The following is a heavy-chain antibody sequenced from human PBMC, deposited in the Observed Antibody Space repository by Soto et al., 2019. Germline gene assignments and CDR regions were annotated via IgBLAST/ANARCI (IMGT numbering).Heavy chain of an antibody. Sequence: QVQLVQSGAEVKKTGSSVKVSCKASGGTFSIYGFSWVRQAPGQGPEWIGGIIPILTTPNYAQKFQGRVTIVADESTTTVYMELSSLKFEDTAMYYWVTSVGIAPTGEDGMDVWGQGTSVTVSS. V-gene: IGHV1-69*01. CDR3: VTSVGIAPTGEDGMDV. CDR1: GGTFSIYG. CDR2: IIPILTTP. D-gene: IGHD7-27*01. J-gene: IGHJ6*02.